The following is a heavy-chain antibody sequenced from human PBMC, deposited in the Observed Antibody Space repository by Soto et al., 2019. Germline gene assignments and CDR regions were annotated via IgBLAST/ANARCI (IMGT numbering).Heavy chain of an antibody. D-gene: IGHD2-8*01. Sequence: SETLSLTCTVSGGSISSYYWSWIRQPPGKGLEWIGYIFYSGSTNYNPSLKSRVIISVDTSKNQVSLKLSSVTAADTAVYYCASASGVYLVVGGFYLDSWGPGTLVTVSS. CDR1: GGSISSYY. CDR2: IFYSGST. J-gene: IGHJ4*02. CDR3: ASASGVYLVVGGFYLDS. V-gene: IGHV4-59*01.